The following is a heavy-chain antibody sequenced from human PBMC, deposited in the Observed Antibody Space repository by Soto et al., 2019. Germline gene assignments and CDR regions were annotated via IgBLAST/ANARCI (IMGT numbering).Heavy chain of an antibody. D-gene: IGHD3-10*01. CDR3: ARGLFLYYPSGSLSWLDP. V-gene: IGHV4-34*01. J-gene: IGHJ5*02. CDR2: INHGGRT. CDR1: GGAFSGHL. Sequence: SETLSLTCAVSGGAFSGHLWTWIRQPPGKGLEWIGEINHGGRTSYNPSLETRVTISIDTSKSQFSLNLRSVTAADTAVYYCARGLFLYYPSGSLSWLDPWGQGTLVTVSS.